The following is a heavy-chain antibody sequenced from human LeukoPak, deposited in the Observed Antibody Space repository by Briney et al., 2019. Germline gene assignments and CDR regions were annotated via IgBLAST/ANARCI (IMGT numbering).Heavy chain of an antibody. D-gene: IGHD5-18*01. Sequence: GGSLRLSCAASGFTFSSYAMSWVRQAPGKGLEWVSSISSSSSYIYYADSVKGRFTISRDNAKNSLYLQMNSLRAEDTAVYYCARGGYSGAFDIWGQGTMVTVSS. V-gene: IGHV3-21*01. J-gene: IGHJ3*02. CDR2: ISSSSSYI. CDR3: ARGGYSGAFDI. CDR1: GFTFSSYA.